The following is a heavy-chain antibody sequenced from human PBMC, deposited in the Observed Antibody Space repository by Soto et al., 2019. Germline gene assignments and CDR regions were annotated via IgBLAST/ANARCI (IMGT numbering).Heavy chain of an antibody. CDR3: ARWSYLDY. CDR2: ISGSDGKT. J-gene: IGHJ4*02. Sequence: GGSLRLSCAASGFSFGSYALSWVRQAPGKGLEWVSTISGSDGKTFYADSVKGRFSTSRDTSQSTLYLQMNSLRADDTAMYYCARWSYLDYWGQGTRVTVSS. V-gene: IGHV3-23*01. CDR1: GFSFGSYA. D-gene: IGHD3-3*01.